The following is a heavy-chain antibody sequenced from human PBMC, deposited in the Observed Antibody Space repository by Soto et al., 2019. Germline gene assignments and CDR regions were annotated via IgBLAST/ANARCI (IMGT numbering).Heavy chain of an antibody. CDR3: AKVGIDFWSGYYTVEEGGTWAC. J-gene: IGHJ4*02. CDR1: GFTFSSYA. Sequence: EVQLLESGGGLVQPGGSLRLSCAASGFTFSSYAMSWVRQAPGKGLEWVSAISGSGGSTYYADSVKGRFTISRDNSKNTLYLQMNSLRAEDTAVYYCAKVGIDFWSGYYTVEEGGTWACWGQGTLVTVSS. V-gene: IGHV3-23*01. D-gene: IGHD3-3*01. CDR2: ISGSGGST.